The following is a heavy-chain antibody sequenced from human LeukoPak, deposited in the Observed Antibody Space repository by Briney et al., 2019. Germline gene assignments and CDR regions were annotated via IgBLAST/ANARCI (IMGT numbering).Heavy chain of an antibody. CDR3: ASWTSNYDFWSGYSN. J-gene: IGHJ4*02. CDR1: GFTFSSYW. V-gene: IGHV3-7*01. D-gene: IGHD3-3*01. Sequence: PGGSLRLSCAASGFTFSSYWMSWVRQAPGKGLEWVANIKQDGSEKYYVDSVKGRFTISRDNAKNSLYLQMNSLRAEDTAVYYCASWTSNYDFWSGYSNWGQGTLVTVSS. CDR2: IKQDGSEK.